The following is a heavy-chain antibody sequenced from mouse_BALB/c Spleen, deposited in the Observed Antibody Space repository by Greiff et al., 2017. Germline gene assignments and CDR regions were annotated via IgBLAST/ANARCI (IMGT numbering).Heavy chain of an antibody. CDR3: ARQGYSLYFDY. D-gene: IGHD2-3*01. CDR1: GYSITSDYA. Sequence: VQLQQSGPGLVKPSQSLSLTCTVTGYSITSDYAWNWIRQFPGNKLEWMGYISYSGSTSYNPSLKSRISITRDTSKNQFFLQLNSVTTEDTATYYCARQGYSLYFDYWGQGTTLTVAS. V-gene: IGHV3-2*02. J-gene: IGHJ2*01. CDR2: ISYSGST.